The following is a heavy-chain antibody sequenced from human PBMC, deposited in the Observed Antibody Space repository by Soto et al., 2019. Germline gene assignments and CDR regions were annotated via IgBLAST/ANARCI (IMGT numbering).Heavy chain of an antibody. D-gene: IGHD2-2*01. CDR2: IYPGDSDT. J-gene: IGHJ6*03. CDR3: ARRKATWYCSSTSCANYYYMDV. V-gene: IGHV5-51*01. CDR1: GYSFTSYW. Sequence: PGDSLKISCKGSGYSFTSYWIGWVRQMPGKGLEWMGIIYPGDSDTRYSPSFQGQVTISADKSISTAYLQWSSLKASDTAMYYCARRKATWYCSSTSCANYYYMDVWGKGTTVTVSS.